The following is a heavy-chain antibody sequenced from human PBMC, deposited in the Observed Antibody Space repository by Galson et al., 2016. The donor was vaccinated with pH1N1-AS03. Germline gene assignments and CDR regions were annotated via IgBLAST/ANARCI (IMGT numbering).Heavy chain of an antibody. V-gene: IGHV1-3*01. CDR1: GYTFTTYA. Sequence: SVKVSCKASGYTFTTYAIHWVRQAPGQSLEWMGRINVGNGNTKYSQNFQGRVTITRDTSASTAYMELSSRRSEDTAVYYCAREGQQRLPIDYWGQGTLVTVSS. J-gene: IGHJ4*02. CDR2: INVGNGNT. CDR3: AREGQQRLPIDY. D-gene: IGHD3-16*01.